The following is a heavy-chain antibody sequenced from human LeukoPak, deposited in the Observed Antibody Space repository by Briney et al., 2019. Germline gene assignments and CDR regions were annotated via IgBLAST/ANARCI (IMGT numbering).Heavy chain of an antibody. D-gene: IGHD2-2*02. Sequence: PSETLSLTCTVSGGSISSYYWSWIRQPAGKGLEWIGRIYTSGSTNYNPSLKSRVTMSVDTSKNQFSLKLSSVTAADTAVYYCARDTRTPLRYCSSTSCYSGYYYMDVWGKGTTATVSS. CDR2: IYTSGST. J-gene: IGHJ6*03. CDR1: GGSISSYY. V-gene: IGHV4-4*07. CDR3: ARDTRTPLRYCSSTSCYSGYYYMDV.